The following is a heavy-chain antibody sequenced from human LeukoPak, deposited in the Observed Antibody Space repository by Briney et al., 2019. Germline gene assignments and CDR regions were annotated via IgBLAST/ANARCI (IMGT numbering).Heavy chain of an antibody. CDR2: IWYDGSNK. CDR1: GFTFSSYG. D-gene: IGHD6-19*01. CDR3: ARGAVAGSDDTFDY. V-gene: IGHV3-33*01. Sequence: GGSLRVSCAASGFTFSSYGMHWVRQAPGKGLEWVAVIWYDGSNKYYADSVKGRFTISRDNSKNTLYLQMNSLRAEDTAVYYCARGAVAGSDDTFDYWGQGTLVTVSS. J-gene: IGHJ4*02.